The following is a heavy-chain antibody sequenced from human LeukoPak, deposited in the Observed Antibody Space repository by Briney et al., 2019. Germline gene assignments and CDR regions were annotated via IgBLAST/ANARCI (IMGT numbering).Heavy chain of an antibody. D-gene: IGHD5-24*01. CDR1: GFTFSDFA. CDR3: ARAKDGANILDY. V-gene: IGHV3-30-3*01. Sequence: PGGSLRLSCAASGFTFSDFAMHWVRQAPGKGLEWVTLISYNGVIKYYADSVKGRFTISRDNSKNTLYLQMDTLRAEDTAVYYCARAKDGANILDYWGQGTLVTVSS. CDR2: ISYNGVIK. J-gene: IGHJ4*02.